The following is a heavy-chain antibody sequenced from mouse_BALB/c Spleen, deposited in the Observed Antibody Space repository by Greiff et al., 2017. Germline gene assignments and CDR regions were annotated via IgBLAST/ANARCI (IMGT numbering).Heavy chain of an antibody. CDR1: GFTFSSFG. D-gene: IGHD2-3*01. CDR2: ISSGSSTI. Sequence: EVHLVESGGGLVQPGGSRKLSCAASGFTFSSFGMHWVRQAPEKGLEWVAYISSGSSTIYYADTVKGRFTISRDNPKNTLFLQMTSLRSEDTAMYYCARYRDGYYAMDYWGQGTSVTVSS. J-gene: IGHJ4*01. V-gene: IGHV5-17*02. CDR3: ARYRDGYYAMDY.